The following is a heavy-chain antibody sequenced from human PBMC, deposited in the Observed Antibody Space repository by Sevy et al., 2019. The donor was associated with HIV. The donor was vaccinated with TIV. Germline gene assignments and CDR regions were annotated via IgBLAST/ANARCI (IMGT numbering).Heavy chain of an antibody. CDR2: ISYDGSNK. V-gene: IGHV3-30-3*01. CDR1: GFTFSSYA. CDR3: ARVIVGATWVQLWSQGAALDY. Sequence: GGSLRLSCAASGFTFSSYAMHWVRQAPGKGLEWVAVISYDGSNKYYADSVKGRFTISRDNSKNTLYLQMNSLRAEDTAMYYCARVIVGATWVQLWSQGAALDYWGQGTLVTVSS. J-gene: IGHJ4*02. D-gene: IGHD5-18*01.